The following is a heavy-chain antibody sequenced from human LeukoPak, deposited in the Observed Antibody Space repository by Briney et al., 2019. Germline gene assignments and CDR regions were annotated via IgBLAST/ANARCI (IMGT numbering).Heavy chain of an antibody. D-gene: IGHD6-13*01. V-gene: IGHV3-23*01. J-gene: IGHJ5*02. CDR3: AKKKGYSSSSWYMTA. Sequence: GGSLRLSCAASRFTFSSYAMSWVRQAPGKGLEWVSAISGSGGSTYYADSVKGRFTISRDNSKNTLYLQMNSLRAEDTAVYYCAKKKGYSSSSWYMTAWGQGTLVTVSS. CDR1: RFTFSSYA. CDR2: ISGSGGST.